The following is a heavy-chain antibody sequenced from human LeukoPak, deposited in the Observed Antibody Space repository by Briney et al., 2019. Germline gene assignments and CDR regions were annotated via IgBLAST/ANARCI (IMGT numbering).Heavy chain of an antibody. CDR3: VRGDWYFES. V-gene: IGHV3-7*04. Sequence: GGSLRLSCATSGFNFSDSRMTWVRQAPGKGLRWVANINRDGTEKHFLDSAEGRFTISRDNAKKSLYLLMNSLRPQDTAVYFCVRGDWYFESWGQGTLVTVSS. CDR1: GFNFSDSR. J-gene: IGHJ4*02. D-gene: IGHD2-21*01. CDR2: INRDGTEK.